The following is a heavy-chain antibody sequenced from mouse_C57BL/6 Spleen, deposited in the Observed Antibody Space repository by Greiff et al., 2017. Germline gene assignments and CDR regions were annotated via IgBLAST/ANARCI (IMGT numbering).Heavy chain of an antibody. CDR1: GFSLSTSGMG. CDR3: ARTGGYDGNYFDY. Sequence: QVTLKVSGPGILQSSQSLSLSCSFSGFSLSTSGMGVSWIRQPSGKGLEWLAHIYWGDDKRYNPSLKSRLTISKDTSRNQVVLKITSVDTADTATYDCARTGGYDGNYFDYWGQGTTLTVSS. CDR2: IYWGDDK. D-gene: IGHD2-2*01. V-gene: IGHV8-12*01. J-gene: IGHJ2*01.